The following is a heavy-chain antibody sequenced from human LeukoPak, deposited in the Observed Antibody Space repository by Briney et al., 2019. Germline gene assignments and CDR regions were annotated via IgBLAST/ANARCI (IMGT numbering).Heavy chain of an antibody. CDR3: AATVVTPWDYYYYGMDV. Sequence: PSETLSLTCAVYGGSFSGYYWSWIRQPPGKGLEWIGEINHSGSTNYNPSLKSRVTISVDTSKNQFSLKLSSVTAADTAVYYCAATVVTPWDYYYYGMDVWGQGTTVTVSS. D-gene: IGHD4-23*01. CDR1: GGSFSGYY. CDR2: INHSGST. V-gene: IGHV4-34*01. J-gene: IGHJ6*02.